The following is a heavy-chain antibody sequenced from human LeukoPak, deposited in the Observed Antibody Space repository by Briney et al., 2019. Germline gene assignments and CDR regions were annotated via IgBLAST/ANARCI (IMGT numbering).Heavy chain of an antibody. J-gene: IGHJ5*02. D-gene: IGHD2-2*01. Sequence: ASVKVSCKASGYTFTSYGISWVRQAPGQGLEWMGWINAYNGNTNYAQKLQGRVTMTTHTSTSTAYMELRSLRSDDTAVYYCARVGSGYCSSTSCGDWFDPWGQGTLVTVSS. CDR2: INAYNGNT. V-gene: IGHV1-18*01. CDR1: GYTFTSYG. CDR3: ARVGSGYCSSTSCGDWFDP.